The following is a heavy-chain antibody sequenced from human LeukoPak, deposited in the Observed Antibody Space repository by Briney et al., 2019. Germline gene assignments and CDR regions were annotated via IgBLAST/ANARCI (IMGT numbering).Heavy chain of an antibody. V-gene: IGHV4-61*01. CDR1: GGSVSSGSYY. J-gene: IGHJ5*02. CDR3: ARVGYGGNPRWFDP. CDR2: IYYSGST. D-gene: IGHD4-23*01. Sequence: KPSETLSLTCTVSGGSVSSGSYYWSWIRQPPGKGLEWIGYIYYSGSTNYNPSLKSRVTISVDTSKNQFSLKLSSVTAADTAVYYCARVGYGGNPRWFDPWGQGTLVTVSS.